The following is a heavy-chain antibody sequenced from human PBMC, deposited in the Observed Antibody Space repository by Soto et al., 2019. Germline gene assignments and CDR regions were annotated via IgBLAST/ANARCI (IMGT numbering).Heavy chain of an antibody. CDR1: GGTFSSYA. CDR2: IIPIFGTA. D-gene: IGHD3-22*01. CDR3: ARGRCYYYDSSGYYSDLYYYYGMDV. J-gene: IGHJ6*02. Sequence: QVQLVQSGAEVKKPGSSVKVSCKASGGTFSSYAISWVRQAPGQGLEWMGGIIPIFGTANYAQKFQGRVTITADESTSTAYMELSSLRSEDTAVYYCARGRCYYYDSSGYYSDLYYYYGMDVWGQGTTVTVSS. V-gene: IGHV1-69*01.